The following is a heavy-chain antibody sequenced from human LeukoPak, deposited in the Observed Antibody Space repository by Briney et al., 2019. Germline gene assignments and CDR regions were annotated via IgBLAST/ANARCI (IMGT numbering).Heavy chain of an antibody. CDR1: GFTFSSNY. J-gene: IGHJ3*02. V-gene: IGHV3-53*01. D-gene: IGHD4-17*01. Sequence: GGSLRLSCAASGFTFSSNYMSWVRQAPGKGLEWVSVIYSGGSTYYADSVKGRFTISRDNSKNTLYPQMNSLRAEDTAVYYCARPRRDYGDYVGAFDIWGQGTMVTVSS. CDR3: ARPRRDYGDYVGAFDI. CDR2: IYSGGST.